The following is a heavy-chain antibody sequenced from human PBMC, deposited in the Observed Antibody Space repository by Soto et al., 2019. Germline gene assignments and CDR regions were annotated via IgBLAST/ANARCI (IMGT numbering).Heavy chain of an antibody. D-gene: IGHD6-6*01. V-gene: IGHV4-31*03. Sequence: SETLSLTCTVSGGSISSGGYYWSWIRQHPGKGLERIGYIYYSGSTYHNPSLKSRVTISVDTSKNQFSLKLSSVTAADTAVYYCARGAGIAARPRLDPWGQGTLVTVSS. CDR3: ARGAGIAARPRLDP. J-gene: IGHJ5*02. CDR1: GGSISSGGYY. CDR2: IYYSGST.